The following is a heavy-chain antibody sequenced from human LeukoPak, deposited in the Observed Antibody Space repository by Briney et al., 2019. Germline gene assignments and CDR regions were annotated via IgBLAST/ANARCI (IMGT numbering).Heavy chain of an antibody. CDR1: GFTFSSYG. D-gene: IGHD2-2*01. CDR3: ARTIVVVPAAKAGGDY. Sequence: GGSLRLSCAASGFTFSSYGMHWVRQAPGKGLEWVAFIRYDGSNKYYADSVKDRFTISRDNSKNTLYLQMNSLRAEDTAVYYCARTIVVVPAAKAGGDYWGQGTLVTVSS. V-gene: IGHV3-30*02. J-gene: IGHJ4*02. CDR2: IRYDGSNK.